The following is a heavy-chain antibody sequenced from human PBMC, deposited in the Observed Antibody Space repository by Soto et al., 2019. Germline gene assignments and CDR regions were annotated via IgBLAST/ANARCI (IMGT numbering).Heavy chain of an antibody. CDR1: GYILTGYS. J-gene: IGHJ6*02. Sequence: QVYLVQSGAEVRRPGASVKVSCTAFGYILTGYSLHWVRQARGQGREWMGWIDPNSGATNSAERFHGRVSMTRDTSISAAYLELSSLRSDDTAVYYCARGYGSSPNMELRFGMDVWGQGTTISVSS. V-gene: IGHV1-2*02. D-gene: IGHD5-18*01. CDR2: IDPNSGAT. CDR3: ARGYGSSPNMELRFGMDV.